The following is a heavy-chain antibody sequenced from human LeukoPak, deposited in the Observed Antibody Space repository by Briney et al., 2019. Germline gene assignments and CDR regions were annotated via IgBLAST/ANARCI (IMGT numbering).Heavy chain of an antibody. V-gene: IGHV3-30*18. CDR3: AKDSRIPAGGTEPSDY. Sequence: SCKASGGTFRSYAMHWVRQAPGKGLEWAAVITYDGRQIYYADSVKGRFTISRDNSRNTLHLQMNSLRPEDTAVYYCAKDSRIPAGGTEPSDYWGQGTLVTVSS. CDR2: ITYDGRQI. CDR1: GGTFRSYA. J-gene: IGHJ4*02. D-gene: IGHD6-13*01.